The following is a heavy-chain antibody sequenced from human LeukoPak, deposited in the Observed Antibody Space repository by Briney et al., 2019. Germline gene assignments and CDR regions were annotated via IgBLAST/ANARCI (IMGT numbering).Heavy chain of an antibody. D-gene: IGHD6-13*01. CDR2: IYSGGST. J-gene: IGHJ5*02. V-gene: IGHV3-66*01. CDR1: GFTVTTNY. Sequence: CLRPSCPAAGFTVTTNYTSRVSQPPRKGMGWVSVIYSGGSTFYADSVKGRFTISRDNSKNTLYLQMNSLRAEDTAVYYCARDGLSSSILYGVAWGQGTLVTVSS. CDR3: ARDGLSSSILYGVA.